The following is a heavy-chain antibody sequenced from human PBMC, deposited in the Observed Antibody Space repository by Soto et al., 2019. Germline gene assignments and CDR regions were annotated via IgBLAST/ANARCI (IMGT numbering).Heavy chain of an antibody. CDR1: GYTFTSYA. Sequence: ASVKVSCKASGYTFTSYAMHWVRQAPGQRLEWMGWINAGNGNTKYSQKFQGRVTITRDTSASTAYMELSSLRSEDTAVYYCARSIGYCSSTSCQELNNWFDPWGQGTLVTVSS. D-gene: IGHD2-2*01. CDR3: ARSIGYCSSTSCQELNNWFDP. J-gene: IGHJ5*02. V-gene: IGHV1-3*01. CDR2: INAGNGNT.